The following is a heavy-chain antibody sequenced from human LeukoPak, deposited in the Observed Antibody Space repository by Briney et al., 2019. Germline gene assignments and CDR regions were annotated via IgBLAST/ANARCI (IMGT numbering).Heavy chain of an antibody. J-gene: IGHJ2*01. CDR2: ISSSSYI. Sequence: PGGSLRLSCAASGFTFSSYSMNWVRQAPGKGLEWVSSISSSSYIYYADSVKGRFTISRDNAKSSLYPQMNSLRAEDTAVYYCARDPDGSQGYFDLWGRGTLVTVSS. CDR1: GFTFSSYS. V-gene: IGHV3-21*01. CDR3: ARDPDGSQGYFDL. D-gene: IGHD5-24*01.